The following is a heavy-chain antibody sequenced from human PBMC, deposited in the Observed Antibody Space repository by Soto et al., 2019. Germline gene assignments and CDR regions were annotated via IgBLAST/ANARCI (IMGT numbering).Heavy chain of an antibody. Sequence: QVQLVESGGGVVQPGRSLRLSCAASGFIFSSYGMHWVRQAPGKGLERVAVIWYEGSIKYYADSVKGGFTISRDNSKNTLYLQMSSLRAEDTAGYYCARGEQQLDYHYHGKDVWGQGTTVTVSS. V-gene: IGHV3-33*01. CDR3: ARGEQQLDYHYHGKDV. CDR1: GFIFSSYG. J-gene: IGHJ6*02. D-gene: IGHD6-13*01. CDR2: IWYEGSIK.